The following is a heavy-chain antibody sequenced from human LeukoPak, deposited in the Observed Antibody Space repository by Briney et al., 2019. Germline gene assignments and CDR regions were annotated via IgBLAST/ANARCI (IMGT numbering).Heavy chain of an antibody. CDR3: AREFLEWLFWYGMDV. V-gene: IGHV3-48*01. Sequence: GGSLRLSCAASGFTFSSYSMNWVRQAPGKGLEWVSYISSSSSTIYYADSVKGRFTISRDNAKNSLYLQMNSLRAEDTAVYYCAREFLEWLFWYGMDVWGQGTTVTVSS. D-gene: IGHD3-3*01. CDR2: ISSSSSTI. J-gene: IGHJ6*02. CDR1: GFTFSSYS.